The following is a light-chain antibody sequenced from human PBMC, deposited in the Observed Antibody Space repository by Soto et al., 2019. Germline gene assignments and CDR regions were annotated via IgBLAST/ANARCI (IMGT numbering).Light chain of an antibody. CDR2: SNN. CDR3: AAWDDSLNGWV. J-gene: IGLJ3*02. V-gene: IGLV1-44*01. CDR1: SSNIGSNP. Sequence: QLVLTQPPSASGTPGQRVTISCSGSSSNIGSNPVNWYQQLPGTAHKLLIYSNNQRPSGVPDRFSGSKSGTSASLAISGLQSEDEADYSCAAWDDSLNGWVFGGGTKLTVL.